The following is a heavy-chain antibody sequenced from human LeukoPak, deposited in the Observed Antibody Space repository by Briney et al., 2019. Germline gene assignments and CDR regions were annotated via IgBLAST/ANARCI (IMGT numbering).Heavy chain of an antibody. Sequence: ASVKVSCKASGYTFTSYDINWVRQATGQGLEWMGWMNPNSGNTGYAQKFQGRVTMTRYTSISTAHMELSSLRSEDTAVYYCATDKYTAAGTKFDYWGQGTLVTVSS. CDR3: ATDKYTAAGTKFDY. V-gene: IGHV1-8*01. CDR2: MNPNSGNT. CDR1: GYTFTSYD. J-gene: IGHJ4*02. D-gene: IGHD6-13*01.